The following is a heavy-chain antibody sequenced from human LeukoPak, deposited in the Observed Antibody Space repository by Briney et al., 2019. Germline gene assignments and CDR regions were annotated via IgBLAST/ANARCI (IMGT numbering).Heavy chain of an antibody. CDR1: GGSISSSNW. CDR3: AKASWVGATTTYFDY. D-gene: IGHD1-26*01. J-gene: IGHJ4*02. V-gene: IGHV4-4*02. CDR2: IYHSGNT. Sequence: SGTLSLTCAVSGGSISSSNWWSWVRQPPGTGLEWIGEIYHSGNTNYNPSLKSRATISVDKSKNQFSLKLSSVTAADTAIYYCAKASWVGATTTYFDYWGQGTLVTVSS.